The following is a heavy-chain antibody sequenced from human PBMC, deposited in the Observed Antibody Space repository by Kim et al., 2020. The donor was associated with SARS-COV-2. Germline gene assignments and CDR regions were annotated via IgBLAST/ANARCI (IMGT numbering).Heavy chain of an antibody. J-gene: IGHJ6*02. V-gene: IGHV3-15*01. D-gene: IGHD2-15*01. CDR3: TTDGRLPGYCSGGSCRYYYYGMDV. CDR2: IKSKTDGGTT. CDR1: GFTFSNAW. Sequence: WGSLRLSCAASGFTFSNAWMSWVRQAPGKGLEWVGRIKSKTDGGTTDYAAPVKGRFTISRDDSKNTLYLQMNSLKTEDTAVYYCTTDGRLPGYCSGGSCRYYYYGMDVWGQGTTVTVSS.